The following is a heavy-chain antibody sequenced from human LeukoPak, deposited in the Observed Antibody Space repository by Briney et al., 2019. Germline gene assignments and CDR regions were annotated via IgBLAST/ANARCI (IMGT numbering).Heavy chain of an antibody. CDR1: GYTFSNSG. D-gene: IGHD3-10*01. Sequence: GASVKVSCKTSGYTFSNSGLHWVRQAPGQSLEWMGWINAGNGNRKYSQKFQDRLTITRDTSASTVYMELNSLKSGDTAIYFCARGRGLIGTSRFDPWGQGTLVIVSS. CDR3: ARGRGLIGTSRFDP. CDR2: INAGNGNR. J-gene: IGHJ5*02. V-gene: IGHV1-3*01.